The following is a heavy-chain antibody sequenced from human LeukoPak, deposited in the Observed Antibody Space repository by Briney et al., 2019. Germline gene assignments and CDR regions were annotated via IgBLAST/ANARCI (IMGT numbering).Heavy chain of an antibody. V-gene: IGHV1-18*01. CDR1: GYTLTSYG. D-gene: IGHD6-13*01. J-gene: IGHJ4*02. CDR3: ARDRAAAAGDFDY. CDR2: ISAYNGNT. Sequence: ASVKVSCKASGYTLTSYGISWVRQAPGQGLEWMGWISAYNGNTSYAQNLQGRVTMATDTFTSTAYMELRSLRSDDTAVYYCARDRAAAAGDFDYWGQGTLVTVSS.